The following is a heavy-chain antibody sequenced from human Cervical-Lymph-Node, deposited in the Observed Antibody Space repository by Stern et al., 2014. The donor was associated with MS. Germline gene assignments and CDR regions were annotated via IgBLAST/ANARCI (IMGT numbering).Heavy chain of an antibody. J-gene: IGHJ4*02. CDR3: ALGGLLYFDY. CDR1: GFTFSDHY. CDR2: TRNKANSYTT. D-gene: IGHD2-21*02. V-gene: IGHV3-72*01. Sequence: EVQLVESGGGLVQPGGSLRLSCAASGFTFSDHYMDWVRQAPGKGLEWVGRTRNKANSYTTECAAAVKGRFTISRDDSKNSLYLQMNSLKTEDTAVYYCALGGLLYFDYWGQGTLVTVSS.